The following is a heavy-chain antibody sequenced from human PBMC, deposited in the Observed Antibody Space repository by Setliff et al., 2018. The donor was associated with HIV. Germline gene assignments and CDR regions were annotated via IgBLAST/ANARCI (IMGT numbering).Heavy chain of an antibody. J-gene: IGHJ6*03. CDR1: GLTFGDYA. CDR3: ARWYGTRDYYHYYMDV. CDR2: IKQDGSEK. V-gene: IGHV3-7*01. Sequence: GGSLRLSCTTSGLTFGDYALSWVRQAPGKGLEWVANIKQDGSEKYYVDSVKGRFTISRDNSKNTVYLQMNSLRAEGTAVYYCARWYGTRDYYHYYMDVWGRGTTVTVSS. D-gene: IGHD6-13*01.